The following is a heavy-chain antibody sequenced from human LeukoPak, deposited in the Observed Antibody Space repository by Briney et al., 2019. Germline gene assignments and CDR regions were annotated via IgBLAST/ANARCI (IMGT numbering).Heavy chain of an antibody. Sequence: ASVNVSCKAAGFTLTNYFMHWVRQAPEQGLEWMGIINPGDGTINYAQKFQGRVTMTRDKSTSTVYMELSSLRSEDTAVYYCARQGDSSSWPRRGYFDLWGQGTLVTVSS. CDR2: INPGDGTI. CDR3: ARQGDSSSWPRRGYFDL. V-gene: IGHV1-46*01. CDR1: GFTLTNYF. D-gene: IGHD6-13*01. J-gene: IGHJ4*02.